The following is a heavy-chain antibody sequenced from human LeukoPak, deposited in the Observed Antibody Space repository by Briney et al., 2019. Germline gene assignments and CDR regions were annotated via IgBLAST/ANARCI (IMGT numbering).Heavy chain of an antibody. V-gene: IGHV4-39*01. D-gene: IGHD6-13*01. CDR2: IYYSGST. CDR1: GGSISSSSYY. J-gene: IGHJ3*02. Sequence: SETLSLTCTVSGGSISSSSYYWGCIRQPPGKGLEWIGSIYYSGSTYYNPSLKSRVTISGDTSKNQFSLKLSSVTAADTAVYYCARQSSSWYSRAFDIWGQGTMVIVSS. CDR3: ARQSSSWYSRAFDI.